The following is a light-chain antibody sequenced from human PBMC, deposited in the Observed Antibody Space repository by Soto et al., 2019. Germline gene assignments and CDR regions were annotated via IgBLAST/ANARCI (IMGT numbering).Light chain of an antibody. CDR3: QKYNNWPPWT. CDR2: DAS. V-gene: IGKV3-15*01. Sequence: EIVLTQSPATLSVSPGERVTLSCRASQSVSSNLAWYQQKPGQAPRLLIYDASNRATGIPARFSGSGSGTEFTLTISRLQSEDFAVYYCQKYNNWPPWTFGQGTKVDI. CDR1: QSVSSN. J-gene: IGKJ1*01.